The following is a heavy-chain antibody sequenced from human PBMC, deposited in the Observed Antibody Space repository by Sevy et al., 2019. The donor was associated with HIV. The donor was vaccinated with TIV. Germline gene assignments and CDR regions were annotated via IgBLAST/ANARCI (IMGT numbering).Heavy chain of an antibody. J-gene: IGHJ6*03. CDR1: GASITNYY. Sequence: SETLSLTCTVSGASITNYYWSWIRQPAGKGLEWIGHINTRGDTHYNPSLKSRVTMSLDTSQKHFSLKLTSVIAADTAVYYCARDVVVRGVFPTYYYHYYMDVWCKGTTVTVSS. D-gene: IGHD3-10*01. CDR3: ARDVVVRGVFPTYYYHYYMDV. CDR2: INTRGDT. V-gene: IGHV4-4*07.